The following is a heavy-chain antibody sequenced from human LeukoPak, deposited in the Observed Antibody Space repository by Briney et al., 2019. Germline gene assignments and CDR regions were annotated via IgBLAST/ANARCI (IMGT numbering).Heavy chain of an antibody. D-gene: IGHD6-13*01. Sequence: KGGESLKISCKGSGYSFTSYWIGWVRQMPGKGLEWMGIIYPGDSDTRYSPSFQGQVTISADKSISTAYLQWSSLKASDTAMYYCARERYSSSWSGSLDYWGQGTLVTVSS. V-gene: IGHV5-51*01. CDR3: ARERYSSSWSGSLDY. J-gene: IGHJ4*02. CDR2: IYPGDSDT. CDR1: GYSFTSYW.